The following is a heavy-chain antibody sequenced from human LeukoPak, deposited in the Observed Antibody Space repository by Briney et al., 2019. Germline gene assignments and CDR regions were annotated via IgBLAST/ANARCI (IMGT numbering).Heavy chain of an antibody. V-gene: IGHV4-39*07. Sequence: SETLSLTCSVSGGSISSGSYSWGWIRQPPGKGLECIATIYHSGSTYYNPSLKSRVIISIDTSKNQFSLELSSVTAADTAVYYCARIPDAFDIWGQGTMVTVSS. CDR2: IYHSGST. CDR3: ARIPDAFDI. J-gene: IGHJ3*02. CDR1: GGSISSGSYS.